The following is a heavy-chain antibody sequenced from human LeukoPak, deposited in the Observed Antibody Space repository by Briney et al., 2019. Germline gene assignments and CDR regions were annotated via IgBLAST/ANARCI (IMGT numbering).Heavy chain of an antibody. Sequence: GGSLRLSCAASGFTFSNYWMTWVRQAPGKGPEWVANIKQDGSERYYLDSVKGRFTISRDNAKNSLYLEMDSLRAEDTAVYYCTRSPDGVDYWGQGTLVTVSS. CDR1: GFTFSNYW. J-gene: IGHJ4*02. D-gene: IGHD3-10*01. CDR3: TRSPDGVDY. V-gene: IGHV3-7*01. CDR2: IKQDGSER.